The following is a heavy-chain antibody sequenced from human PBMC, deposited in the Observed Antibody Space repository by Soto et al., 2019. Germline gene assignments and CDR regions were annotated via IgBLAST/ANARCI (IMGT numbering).Heavy chain of an antibody. CDR1: GGSISSGGYY. Sequence: SETRSHTCTVSGGSISSGGYYWTWIRQHPGKGLEWIGYNYYSGITYYNPSLKSRVTISLDTSKNQFSLKLSSVTAADTAVYYCARDFTDSSGPTLGMGVWGQGTTVT. D-gene: IGHD6-19*01. J-gene: IGHJ6*02. CDR2: NYYSGIT. CDR3: ARDFTDSSGPTLGMGV. V-gene: IGHV4-31*03.